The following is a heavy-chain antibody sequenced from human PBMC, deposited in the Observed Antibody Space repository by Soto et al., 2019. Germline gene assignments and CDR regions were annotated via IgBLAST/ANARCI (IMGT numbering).Heavy chain of an antibody. D-gene: IGHD3-10*02. V-gene: IGHV4-4*02. CDR2: IYHSGST. CDR3: ASFFFQAEDGIRDVRSVSAFLLNRSSDL. J-gene: IGHJ2*01. Sequence: GKGLEWIGEIYHSGSTNYNPSLKSRVTISGDKSKYQFSLKLSSVTAADTAVYYCASFFFQAEDGIRDVRSVSAFLLNRSSDL.